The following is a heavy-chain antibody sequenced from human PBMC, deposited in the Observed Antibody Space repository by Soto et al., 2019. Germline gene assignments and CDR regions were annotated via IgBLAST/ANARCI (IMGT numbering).Heavy chain of an antibody. V-gene: IGHV4-30-4*01. CDR2: ISYSGST. CDR3: ARDVNNYYGMDV. J-gene: IGHJ6*02. CDR1: GASISSDDYY. Sequence: QVQLQESGPGLLKPSQTLSLTCSISGASISSDDYYWSWFRQPQGKGLEWIVYISYSGSTYYNPSLKSRISISVDTSKTQFSLILSSVTAADTAVFYCARDVNNYYGMDVWGQGTTVTVAS.